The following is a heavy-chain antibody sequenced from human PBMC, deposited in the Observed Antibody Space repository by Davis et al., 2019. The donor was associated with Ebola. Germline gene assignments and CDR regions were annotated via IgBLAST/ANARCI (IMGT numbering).Heavy chain of an antibody. CDR2: INWNGGST. CDR1: GFTFDDYG. CDR3: TKPPGRDGMDV. V-gene: IGHV3-20*04. Sequence: GGSLRLSCAASGFTFDDYGMSWVRQAPGKGLEWVSGINWNGGSTGYADSVKGRFTISRDNAKNSLYLQMNNLRAEDTAMYYCTKPPGRDGMDVWGQGTTVTVSS. J-gene: IGHJ6*02. D-gene: IGHD1-26*01.